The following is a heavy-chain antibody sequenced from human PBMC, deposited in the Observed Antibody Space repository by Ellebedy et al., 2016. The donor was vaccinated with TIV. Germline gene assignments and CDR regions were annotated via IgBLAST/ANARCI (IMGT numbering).Heavy chain of an antibody. V-gene: IGHV3-48*04. CDR3: ARRGNCGFRADFDY. D-gene: IGHD7-27*01. CDR1: GITVRSYS. Sequence: GGSLRLSCAASGITVRSYSMNWVRQAPAKGLGWVSFIRSSSSTIYYADSVKGRFTISRDNAKNSLYLQMNSLRADDTAVYYGARRGNCGFRADFDYWGQGTMVTVSS. J-gene: IGHJ4*02. CDR2: IRSSSSTI.